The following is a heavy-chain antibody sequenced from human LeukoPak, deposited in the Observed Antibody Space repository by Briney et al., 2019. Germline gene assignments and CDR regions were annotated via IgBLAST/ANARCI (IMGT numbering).Heavy chain of an antibody. CDR2: IYTSGST. CDR3: ARDSSGIAAAGTD. D-gene: IGHD6-25*01. J-gene: IGHJ4*02. V-gene: IGHV4-4*07. CDR1: GGSISSYY. Sequence: SESLSLTCTVSGGSISSYYWSWIRQPAGEGLEWLGRIYTSGSTNYNPSLKSRVTMSLDTSKNQFSLKLSSVTAADTAVYYCARDSSGIAAAGTDWGQGTLVTVSS.